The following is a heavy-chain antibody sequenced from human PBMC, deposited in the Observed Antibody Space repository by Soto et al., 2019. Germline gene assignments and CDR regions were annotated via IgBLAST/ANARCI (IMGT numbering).Heavy chain of an antibody. CDR1: GGSISSYY. CDR3: AGQRGYYEPQLDY. Sequence: SETLSLTCTVSGGSISSYYWSWIRQPPGKGLEWIGYIYYSGSTNYNPSLKSRVTISVDTSKNQFSLKLSSVTVADTAVYYCAGQRGYYEPQLDYWGQGTLVTVSS. J-gene: IGHJ4*02. V-gene: IGHV4-59*08. CDR2: IYYSGST. D-gene: IGHD1-26*01.